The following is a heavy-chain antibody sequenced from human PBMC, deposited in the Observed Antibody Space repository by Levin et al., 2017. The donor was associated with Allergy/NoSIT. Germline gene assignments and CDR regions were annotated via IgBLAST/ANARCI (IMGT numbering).Heavy chain of an antibody. J-gene: IGHJ4*02. CDR3: ARDHGSSWYLD. D-gene: IGHD6-13*01. V-gene: IGHV4-39*07. Sequence: PSETLSLTCTVSGGSITRTSHYWGWIRQPPGKGLEWIGSFYSGGTYYNPSLKSRVTVSMDTSKNQFSLRLSSVTAADTAKYYCARDHGSSWYLDWGQGTVVTVSS. CDR1: GGSITRTSHY. CDR2: FYSGGT.